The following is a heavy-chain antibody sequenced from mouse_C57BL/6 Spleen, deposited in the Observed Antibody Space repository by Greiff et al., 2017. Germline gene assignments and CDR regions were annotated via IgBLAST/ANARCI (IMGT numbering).Heavy chain of an antibody. CDR2: ISSGSSTI. CDR3: ALYGKDAMDY. CDR1: GFTFSDYG. Sequence: DVQLVESGGGLVKPGGSLKLSCAASGFTFSDYGMHWVRQAPEKGLEWVAYISSGSSTIYYADTVKGRFTISRDNANNTLFLQMTSLRAEDTSMYYCALYGKDAMDYWGQGTSVTVSS. V-gene: IGHV5-17*01. D-gene: IGHD2-10*02. J-gene: IGHJ4*01.